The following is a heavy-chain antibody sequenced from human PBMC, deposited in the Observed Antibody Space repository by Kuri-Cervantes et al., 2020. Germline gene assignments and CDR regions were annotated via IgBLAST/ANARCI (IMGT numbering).Heavy chain of an antibody. Sequence: LSLTCAASGFIFSSSEMNWVRQAPGKGLEWVSSISFSGASIYYADSVKGRFTISRDNAKNSLYLQMNSLRAEDTAVFYCARNQNYYHSGSYYYHYGVDVWGQGTTVTVSS. CDR2: ISFSGASI. CDR1: GFIFSSSE. CDR3: ARNQNYYHSGSYYYHYGVDV. J-gene: IGHJ6*02. V-gene: IGHV3-48*03. D-gene: IGHD3-22*01.